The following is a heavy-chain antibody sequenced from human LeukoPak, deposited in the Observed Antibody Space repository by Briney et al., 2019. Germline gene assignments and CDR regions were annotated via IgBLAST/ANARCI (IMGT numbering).Heavy chain of an antibody. CDR1: GGTFSSYA. CDR2: IIPIFGTA. V-gene: IGHV1-69*13. CDR3: ARDVPYCTNGLCYVRDYYYYMDV. D-gene: IGHD2-8*01. J-gene: IGHJ6*03. Sequence: SVKVSCKASGGTFSSYAISWVRQAPGQGLEWMGGIIPIFGTANYAQKFQGRVTITADESTSTAYMELSSVTAADTAVYYCARDVPYCTNGLCYVRDYYYYMDVWGKGTTVTVSS.